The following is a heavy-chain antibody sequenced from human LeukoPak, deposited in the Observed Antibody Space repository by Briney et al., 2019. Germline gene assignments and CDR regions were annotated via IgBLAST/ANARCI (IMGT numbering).Heavy chain of an antibody. D-gene: IGHD2-15*01. J-gene: IGHJ5*02. V-gene: IGHV1-46*01. CDR3: ARVGGDCSGGSCYLFRFDP. CDR1: GYTFTSYY. Sequence: ASVKVSCKASGYTFTSYYMYWVRQAPGQGLEWMGIINPSGGSTSYAQKFQGRVTMTRDTSTSTVYMELSSLRSEDTAVYYCARVGGDCSGGSCYLFRFDPWGQETLVTVSS. CDR2: INPSGGST.